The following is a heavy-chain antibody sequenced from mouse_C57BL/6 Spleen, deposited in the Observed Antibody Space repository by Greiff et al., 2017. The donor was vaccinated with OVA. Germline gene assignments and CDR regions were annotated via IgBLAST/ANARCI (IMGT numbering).Heavy chain of an antibody. CDR1: GFTFSSYT. CDR2: ISGGGGNT. V-gene: IGHV5-9*01. J-gene: IGHJ3*01. Sequence: EVQLQESGGGLVKPGGSLKLSCAASGFTFSSYTMSWVRQTPEKRLEWVATISGGGGNTYYPDSVKGRFTISRDNAKNTLYLQMSSLRSEDTALYYCAQLAWFAYWGQGTLVTVSA. D-gene: IGHD4-1*02. CDR3: AQLAWFAY.